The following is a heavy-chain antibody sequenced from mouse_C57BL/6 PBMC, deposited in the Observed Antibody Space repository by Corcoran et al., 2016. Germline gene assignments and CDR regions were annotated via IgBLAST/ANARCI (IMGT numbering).Heavy chain of an antibody. CDR2: INTYSGVP. Sequence: QIQLVQSGPELKKPGETVKNSCKASGYTFTTYGMSWVKQAPGKGLKWMGWINTYSGVPTYADDFKGRFAFSLETSASTAYLQINNLKNEDTATYFCARSDITTVLDYWGQGTTLTVSS. D-gene: IGHD1-1*01. CDR3: ARSDITTVLDY. V-gene: IGHV9-3*01. CDR1: GYTFTTYG. J-gene: IGHJ2*01.